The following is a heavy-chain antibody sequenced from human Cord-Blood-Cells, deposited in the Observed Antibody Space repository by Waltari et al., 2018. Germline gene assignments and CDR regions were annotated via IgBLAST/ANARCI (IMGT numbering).Heavy chain of an antibody. CDR2: IKQDGSEK. V-gene: IGHV3-7*01. CDR1: GFTFSSYW. J-gene: IGHJ4*02. D-gene: IGHD3-10*01. Sequence: EVQLVESGGGLVQPGGSLRLSCAASGFTFSSYWMSWVRQAPGTGLEWVANIKQDGSEKYYVDSVKGRFTISRDNAKNSLYLQMNSLRAEDTAVYYCARVGPLWFGELLYYFDYWGQGTLFTVSS. CDR3: ARVGPLWFGELLYYFDY.